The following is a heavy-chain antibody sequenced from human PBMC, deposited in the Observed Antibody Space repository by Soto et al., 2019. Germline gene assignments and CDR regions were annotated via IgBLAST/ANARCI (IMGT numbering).Heavy chain of an antibody. D-gene: IGHD3-10*01. Sequence: ASVKVSCKASGYTFTSYDMHWVRQAPGQRLEWMGWINAGNGNTKYSQKFQGRVTITADESTSTAYMELSSLRSEDTAVYYCAAPYGSGSYYNGFDYWGQGTLVTVSS. CDR2: INAGNGNT. CDR3: AAPYGSGSYYNGFDY. V-gene: IGHV1-3*01. J-gene: IGHJ4*02. CDR1: GYTFTSYD.